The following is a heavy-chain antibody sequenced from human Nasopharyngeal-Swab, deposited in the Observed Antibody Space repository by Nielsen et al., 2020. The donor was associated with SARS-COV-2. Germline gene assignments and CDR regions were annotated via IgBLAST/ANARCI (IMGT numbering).Heavy chain of an antibody. D-gene: IGHD6-19*01. J-gene: IGHJ4*02. CDR1: GFTFSSYA. Sequence: GGSLRLSCAASGFTFSSYAMHWVRKAPGKGLEWVAVISYDGSNKYYADSVKGLFTISRDNSKNTLYLQMNSLRAEDTAVYYCEKEKPVYSSGPYDYWGQGTLVTVSS. V-gene: IGHV3-30*04. CDR2: ISYDGSNK. CDR3: EKEKPVYSSGPYDY.